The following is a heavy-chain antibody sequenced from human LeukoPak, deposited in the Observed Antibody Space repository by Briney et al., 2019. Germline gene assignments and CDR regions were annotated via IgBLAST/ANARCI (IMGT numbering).Heavy chain of an antibody. Sequence: SETLSLTCAVYGGSFSGYYWSWIRQPLGKGLEWIGEINHSGSTNYNPSLKSRVTISVDTSKNQFSLKLSSVTAADTAVYYCARGPLYCSSTSCYTGNWFDPWGQGTLVTVSS. V-gene: IGHV4-34*01. CDR2: INHSGST. D-gene: IGHD2-2*02. CDR1: GGSFSGYY. J-gene: IGHJ5*02. CDR3: ARGPLYCSSTSCYTGNWFDP.